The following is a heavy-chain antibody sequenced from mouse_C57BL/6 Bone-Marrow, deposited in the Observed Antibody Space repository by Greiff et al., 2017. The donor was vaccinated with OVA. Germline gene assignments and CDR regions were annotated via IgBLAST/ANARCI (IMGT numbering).Heavy chain of an antibody. J-gene: IGHJ4*01. Sequence: QVQLQQPGAELVMPGASVKLSCKASGYTFTSYWMHWVKQRPGQGLEWIGEIDPSDSYTNYNQKFKGKSTLTVDKSSSTAYMQLSSLTSEDSAVYYCAREAPNYYAMDYWGKETSVTVSS. CDR1: GYTFTSYW. CDR2: IDPSDSYT. CDR3: AREAPNYYAMDY. V-gene: IGHV1-69*01.